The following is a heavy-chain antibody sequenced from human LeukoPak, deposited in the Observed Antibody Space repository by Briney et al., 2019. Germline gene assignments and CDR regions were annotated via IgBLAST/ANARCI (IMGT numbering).Heavy chain of an antibody. D-gene: IGHD6-19*01. CDR1: GGSISSYY. CDR3: ARAVAGTYYYYYYMDV. V-gene: IGHV4-59*01. J-gene: IGHJ6*03. Sequence: PSETLSLTCTVSGGSISSYYWSWIRQPPGKGLEWIGYIYYSGSTNYSPSLKSRVTISVDTSKNQFSLKLSSVTAADTAVYYCARAVAGTYYYYYYMDVWGKGTTVTVSS. CDR2: IYYSGST.